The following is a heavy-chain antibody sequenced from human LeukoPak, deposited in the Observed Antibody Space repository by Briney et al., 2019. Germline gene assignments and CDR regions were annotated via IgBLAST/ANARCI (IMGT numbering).Heavy chain of an antibody. CDR1: GFTFDDYG. D-gene: IGHD6-13*01. CDR3: AREAVAEGGYYYYMDV. CDR2: INWNGGST. Sequence: PGGSLRLSCAASGFTFDDYGMSWVRQAPGKGLEWVSGINWNGGSTGYADSVKGRFHISRDNAKNSLYLQMISLRAEDTALYSCAREAVAEGGYYYYMDVWGKGTTVTVSS. J-gene: IGHJ6*03. V-gene: IGHV3-20*04.